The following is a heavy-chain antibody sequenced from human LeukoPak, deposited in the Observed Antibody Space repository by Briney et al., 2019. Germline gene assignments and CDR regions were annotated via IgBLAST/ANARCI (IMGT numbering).Heavy chain of an antibody. J-gene: IGHJ6*02. CDR2: IIPIFGTA. D-gene: IGHD6-6*01. CDR1: GGTFSSYA. Sequence: ASVKVSCKASGGTFSSYAISWVRQAPGQGLEWMGGIIPIFGTANYAQKFQGRVTITADESTSTAYMELSSLRSEDTAVYYCARVRALAAPHYSMDVWGQGTTVTVSS. V-gene: IGHV1-69*13. CDR3: ARVRALAAPHYSMDV.